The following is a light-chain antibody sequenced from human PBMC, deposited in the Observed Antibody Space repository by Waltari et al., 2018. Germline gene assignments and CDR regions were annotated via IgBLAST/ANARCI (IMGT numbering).Light chain of an antibody. J-gene: IGKJ3*01. CDR3: QHHDHLLFT. CDR1: QDISNS. Sequence: DIQLTQSPSSLSASVGDRVTITCQASQDISNSLNWYQQKPGKAPQVLIFAAYILETGVPSRFSGSGSGTDFTFTINSLQPEDFATYYCQHHDHLLFTFGPGTTVDIK. CDR2: AAY. V-gene: IGKV1-33*01.